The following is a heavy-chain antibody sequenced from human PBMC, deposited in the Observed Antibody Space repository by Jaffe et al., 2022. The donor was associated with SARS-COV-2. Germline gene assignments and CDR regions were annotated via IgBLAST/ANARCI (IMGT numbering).Heavy chain of an antibody. CDR1: GFTVSSNY. CDR3: AREVLRVGSSWFDY. Sequence: EVQLVESGGGLIQPGGSLRLSCAASGFTVSSNYMSWVRQAPGKGLEWVSVIYSGGSTYYADSVKGRFTISRDNSKNTLYLQMNSLRAEDTAVYYCAREVLRVGSSWFDYWGQGTLVTVSS. V-gene: IGHV3-53*01. D-gene: IGHD6-13*01. CDR2: IYSGGST. J-gene: IGHJ4*02.